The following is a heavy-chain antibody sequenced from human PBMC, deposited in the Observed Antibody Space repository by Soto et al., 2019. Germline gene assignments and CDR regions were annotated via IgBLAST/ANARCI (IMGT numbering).Heavy chain of an antibody. V-gene: IGHV3-7*04. CDR3: RRSTRYLDSSAHYDVFVI. Sequence: DVQLMESGGGLVQPGGSLRLSCEASGFTFENYWMTWIRQAPGKGLEWVANIRKDGTQEHYVDAEEGPFSVSRANVSALLYLEMSSLTLEPTAVHDCRRSTRYLDSSAHYDVFVIWCQGTMVTVS. CDR2: IRKDGTQE. CDR1: GFTFENYW. D-gene: IGHD3-22*01. J-gene: IGHJ3*02.